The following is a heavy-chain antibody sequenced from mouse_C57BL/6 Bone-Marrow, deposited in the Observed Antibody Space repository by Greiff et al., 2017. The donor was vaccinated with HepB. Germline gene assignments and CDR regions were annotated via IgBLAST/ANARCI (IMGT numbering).Heavy chain of an antibody. D-gene: IGHD2-5*01. CDR2: IDPANGNT. J-gene: IGHJ3*01. Sequence: EVQLQQSVAELVRPGASVKLSCTASGFNIKNPYMHWVKQRPEQGLEWIGRIDPANGNTKYAPKFQGKATITADTSSNTAYLQLSSLTSEDTAIYYCATYYSNFAGFAYWGQGTLVTVSA. CDR3: ATYYSNFAGFAY. CDR1: GFNIKNPY. V-gene: IGHV14-3*01.